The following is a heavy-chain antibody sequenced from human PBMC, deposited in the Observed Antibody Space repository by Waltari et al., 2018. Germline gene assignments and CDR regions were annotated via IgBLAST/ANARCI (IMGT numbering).Heavy chain of an antibody. CDR3: ARPAGPNWFDP. CDR2: INHDGSA. V-gene: IGHV4-34*01. Sequence: QVQLQQWGAGLLKPSETLSLTCAVYGGSFSGYYWSWIRQPPGKGLEWIGEINHDGSANYNPSLKSRVTISVDTSKNQFSLKLSSVTAADTAVDYCARPAGPNWFDPWGQGTLVTVSS. CDR1: GGSFSGYY. D-gene: IGHD6-25*01. J-gene: IGHJ5*02.